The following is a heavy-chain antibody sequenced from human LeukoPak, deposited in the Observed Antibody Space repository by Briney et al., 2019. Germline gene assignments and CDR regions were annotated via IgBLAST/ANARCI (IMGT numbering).Heavy chain of an antibody. CDR3: ARLFSHGCGDY. CDR1: GYTFTSYW. D-gene: IGHD1-26*01. J-gene: IGHJ4*02. CDR2: IYPGDSDT. Sequence: GESLKISFKGSGYTFTSYWIGWVRQMPGKGLEWMGIIYPGDSDTRYSPSFKGQVTISADKSITTAYLQWSSLKASDTAMYYCARLFSHGCGDYWGQGTLVTVSS. V-gene: IGHV5-51*01.